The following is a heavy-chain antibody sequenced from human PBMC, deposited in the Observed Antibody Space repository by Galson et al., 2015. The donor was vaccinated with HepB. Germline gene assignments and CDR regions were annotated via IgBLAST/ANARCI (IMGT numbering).Heavy chain of an antibody. D-gene: IGHD6-13*01. Sequence: SLGLSCAASGVTFSNAWMTWVRQAPGKGREWVGHIKRKTDGGTTDYTAPVKGRFAISRDDSKTTLFLQMNSLKTEDSGVYYCATTTAATGSIFSYYYAMDVWGQGTTVTVSS. V-gene: IGHV3-15*01. CDR3: ATTTAATGSIFSYYYAMDV. J-gene: IGHJ6*01. CDR1: GVTFSNAW. CDR2: IKRKTDGGTT.